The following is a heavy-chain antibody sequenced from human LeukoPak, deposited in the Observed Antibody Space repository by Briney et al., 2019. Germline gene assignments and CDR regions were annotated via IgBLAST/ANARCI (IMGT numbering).Heavy chain of an antibody. CDR2: IYSGDSGVST. CDR3: AKDSWGRKYSSGPVDY. J-gene: IGHJ4*02. V-gene: IGHV3-53*04. Sequence: GGSLRLSCAASGFSVSNTYMSWVRQAPGKGLEWVSVIYSGDSGVSTYYADSVKGRFTISRHNSKNTLYLQMNSLRAEDTAVYYCAKDSWGRKYSSGPVDYWGQGTLVTVSS. CDR1: GFSVSNTY. D-gene: IGHD6-19*01.